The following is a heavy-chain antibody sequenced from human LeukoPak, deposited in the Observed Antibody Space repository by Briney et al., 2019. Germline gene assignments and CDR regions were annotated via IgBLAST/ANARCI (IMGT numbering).Heavy chain of an antibody. CDR1: GFTFSSYG. Sequence: GGSLRLSCAASGFTFSSYGMLWVRQAPGKGLEWVAFIRYDGSNKYYADSVKGRFTISRDNSKNTLYLQMNSLRVEDTAVYYCAKDYGSGSSKYYFDYWGQGTLVTVSS. V-gene: IGHV3-30*02. D-gene: IGHD3-10*01. J-gene: IGHJ4*02. CDR3: AKDYGSGSSKYYFDY. CDR2: IRYDGSNK.